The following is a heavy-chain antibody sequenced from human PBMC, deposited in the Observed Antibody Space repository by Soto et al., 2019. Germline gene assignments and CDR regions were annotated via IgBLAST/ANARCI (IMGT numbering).Heavy chain of an antibody. CDR1: GGTFNTYT. V-gene: IGHV1-69*02. J-gene: IGHJ3*01. Sequence: QVHLIQSGAEVKKPGSSVKVSCKAAGGTFNTYTLFWVRQAPGHGLEWMGRIIPMLPVTNSAQKCQGRLTLTAHKSTGTAFMELTSLTYDDTAVYYCSIGSWSAETFDVWGQGTMVTVSS. CDR3: SIGSWSAETFDV. CDR2: IIPMLPVT. D-gene: IGHD2-2*01.